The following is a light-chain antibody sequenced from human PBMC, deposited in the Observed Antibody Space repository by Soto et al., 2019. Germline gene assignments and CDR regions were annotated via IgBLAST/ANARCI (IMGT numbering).Light chain of an antibody. V-gene: IGKV3-15*01. J-gene: IGKJ2*01. CDR1: QSVSSN. Sequence: EIVMTQSPVTLSVSPGERAALSCRASQSVSSNFAWYQQRPGQAPRLLIYGASTRATGIPARFRGSGSATEFTLTISSLQSEDFAVYYCQQYNNWPYTFGQGTKLEIK. CDR2: GAS. CDR3: QQYNNWPYT.